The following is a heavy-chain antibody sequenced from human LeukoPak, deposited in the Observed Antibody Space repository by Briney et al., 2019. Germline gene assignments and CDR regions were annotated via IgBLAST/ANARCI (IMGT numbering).Heavy chain of an antibody. CDR3: AINWHIDY. V-gene: IGHV3-23*01. CDR2: ISASGGGT. CDR1: GFTFSNYA. J-gene: IGHJ4*02. Sequence: HPGGSLRLSCAASGFTFSNYAMTWVRQAPGKGLEWVSVISASGGGTYYADSVKGRFTISRDNSKNTLYLQMNSLRAEDTAVYYCAINWHIDYWGQGTLVTVSS. D-gene: IGHD1/OR15-1a*01.